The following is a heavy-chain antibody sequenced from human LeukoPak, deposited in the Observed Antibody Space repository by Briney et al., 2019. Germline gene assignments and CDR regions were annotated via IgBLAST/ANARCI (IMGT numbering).Heavy chain of an antibody. CDR1: GFTFSSYA. CDR3: AKPLCSSTSCYPGRYFQY. J-gene: IGHJ1*01. V-gene: IGHV3-23*01. Sequence: PGESLRLSCAASGFTFSSYAMSWVRQAPGKGLEWVSAISGSGGSTYYADSVKGRFTISRDNSKNTLYLQMNSLRAEDTAVYYCAKPLCSSTSCYPGRYFQYWGQGTLVTVSS. CDR2: ISGSGGST. D-gene: IGHD2-2*01.